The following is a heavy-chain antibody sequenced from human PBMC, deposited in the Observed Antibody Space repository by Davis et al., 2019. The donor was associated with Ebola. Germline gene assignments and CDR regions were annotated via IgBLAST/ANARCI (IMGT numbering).Heavy chain of an antibody. Sequence: PGGSLRLSCGAFGFTFSSKSMNWVRQAPGKGLEWVSYISSSSTTIYYADSVKGRFTISRDNAKNALYLQMNSLRDEDTAVYYCARAGMVQGVITKWDGYWGQGTLVTVSS. CDR2: ISSSSTTI. D-gene: IGHD3-10*01. CDR3: ARAGMVQGVITKWDGY. V-gene: IGHV3-48*02. J-gene: IGHJ4*02. CDR1: GFTFSSKS.